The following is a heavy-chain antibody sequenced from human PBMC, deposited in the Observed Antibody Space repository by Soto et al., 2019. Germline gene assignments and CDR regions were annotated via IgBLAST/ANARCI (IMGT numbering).Heavy chain of an antibody. CDR2: IYYSGST. CDR3: ARDQEGLGKGYYYYGMDV. D-gene: IGHD7-27*01. Sequence: PSETLSLTCTVSGGSISSGDYYWSWIRQPPGKGLEWIGYIYYSGSTYYNPSLKSRVTISVDTSKNQFSLKLSSVTAADTAVYYCARDQEGLGKGYYYYGMDVWGQGTTVTVS. V-gene: IGHV4-30-4*01. CDR1: GGSISSGDYY. J-gene: IGHJ6*02.